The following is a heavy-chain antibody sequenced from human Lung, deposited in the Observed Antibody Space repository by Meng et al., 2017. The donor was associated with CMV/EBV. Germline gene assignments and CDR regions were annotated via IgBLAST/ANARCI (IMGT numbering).Heavy chain of an antibody. CDR2: ISGSGGST. CDR3: ATPQASYSSGWYGAEYFQH. J-gene: IGHJ1*01. CDR1: FSRYA. V-gene: IGHV3-23*01. Sequence: FSRYAMSCVSQAPGKGLEWVSAISGSGGSTYYADSVKGRFTICRDSSKNTLYLKMNSLRAEDTAVYYCATPQASYSSGWYGAEYFQHWGQGTLVTVSS. D-gene: IGHD6-19*01.